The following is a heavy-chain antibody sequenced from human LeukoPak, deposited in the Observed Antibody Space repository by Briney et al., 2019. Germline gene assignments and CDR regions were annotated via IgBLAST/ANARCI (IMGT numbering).Heavy chain of an antibody. J-gene: IGHJ4*02. Sequence: GGSLRLPCAASGFTFSSYGMHWVRQAPGKGLEWVAFIRYDGSNKYYADSVKGRFTISRDNSKNTLYLQMNSLRAEDTAVYYCAKGGDYYAQYWGQGTLVTVSS. D-gene: IGHD3-22*01. CDR3: AKGGDYYAQY. CDR1: GFTFSSYG. CDR2: IRYDGSNK. V-gene: IGHV3-30*02.